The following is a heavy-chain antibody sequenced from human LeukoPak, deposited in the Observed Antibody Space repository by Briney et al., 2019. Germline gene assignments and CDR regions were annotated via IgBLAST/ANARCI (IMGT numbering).Heavy chain of an antibody. CDR1: GDSISSSIYY. Sequence: PSETLSLTCTVSGDSISSSIYYWGCIRQPPGKGLEWIGYIYHSGSTYYNPSLKSRVSISVDTSKNQFSLRLSSVTAADTAVYYCARVLLVGAILDDFDYWGQGTLVTVSS. CDR2: IYHSGST. CDR3: ARVLLVGAILDDFDY. V-gene: IGHV4-39*07. D-gene: IGHD1-26*01. J-gene: IGHJ4*02.